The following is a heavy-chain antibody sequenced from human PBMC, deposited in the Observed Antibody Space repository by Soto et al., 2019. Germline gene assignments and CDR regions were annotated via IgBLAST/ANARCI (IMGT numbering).Heavy chain of an antibody. CDR2: ISAHNGNT. Sequence: QVHLVQSGAEVKKPGASVKVSCKASGYTFTSYGITWVRQAPGQGLEWMGWISAHNGNTDYAQKLQGRVIVTRDTSTSNAYMELRSLRSDGPAVYYCARGRDGDFWGQGALVTVSS. CDR1: GYTFTSYG. CDR3: ARGRDGDF. J-gene: IGHJ4*02. V-gene: IGHV1-18*01.